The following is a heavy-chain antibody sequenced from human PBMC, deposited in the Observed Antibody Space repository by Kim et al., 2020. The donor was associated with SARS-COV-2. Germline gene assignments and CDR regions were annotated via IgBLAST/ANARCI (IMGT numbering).Heavy chain of an antibody. CDR3: ARESSGDTFDY. CDR2: T. D-gene: IGHD3-10*01. Sequence: TKHSPSFQGHVTISADKSISTAYLQWSSLKASDTAMYYCARESSGDTFDYWGQGTLVTVSS. V-gene: IGHV5-10-1*01. J-gene: IGHJ4*02.